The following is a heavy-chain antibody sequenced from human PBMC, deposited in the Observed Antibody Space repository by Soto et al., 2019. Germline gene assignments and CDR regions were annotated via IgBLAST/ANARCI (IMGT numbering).Heavy chain of an antibody. D-gene: IGHD6-13*01. V-gene: IGHV3-30*18. CDR2: ISYDGSNK. CDR1: GFTFSSYG. Sequence: GGSLRLSCAASGFTFSSYGMHWVRQAPGKGLEWVAVISYDGSNKYYADSVKGRFTISRDNSKNTLYLQMNSLRAEDTAVYYCAKDWAAAGTEPLDYWGQGTLVTVSS. CDR3: AKDWAAAGTEPLDY. J-gene: IGHJ4*02.